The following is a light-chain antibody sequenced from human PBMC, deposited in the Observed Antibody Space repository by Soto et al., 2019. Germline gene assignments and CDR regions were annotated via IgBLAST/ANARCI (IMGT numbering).Light chain of an antibody. CDR2: DVT. J-gene: IGLJ2*01. CDR1: SSDVGDYKS. Sequence: QSALTQPASVSGSPGQSITISCTGTSSDVGDYKSVSWYQQHPGKAPKLMIYDVTNRPSGVSNRFSGSKSGNTASLTISGLQAEDEADYYCSSYSASSTMVFGGGTKLTV. CDR3: SSYSASSTMV. V-gene: IGLV2-14*01.